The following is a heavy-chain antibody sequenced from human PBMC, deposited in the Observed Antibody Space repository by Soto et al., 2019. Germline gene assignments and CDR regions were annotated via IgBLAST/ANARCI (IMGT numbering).Heavy chain of an antibody. CDR2: IYNSGTT. CDR3: ARDPAP. V-gene: IGHV4-31*03. J-gene: IGHJ5*02. Sequence: QVQLQESGPGLVKPSETLSLTCTVSGGSITRGGYYWSWIRQHPGKGLEWIGYIYNSGTTYYNPSLKGRVTISVDTSKNRFSLKLTSVTAAATAVYYCARDPAPWGQGTLVTVSS. CDR1: GGSITRGGYY.